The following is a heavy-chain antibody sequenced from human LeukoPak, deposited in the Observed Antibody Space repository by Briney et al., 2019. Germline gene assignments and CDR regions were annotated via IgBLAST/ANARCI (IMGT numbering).Heavy chain of an antibody. Sequence: ASVKVSCKASGYTFTSYGISWVRQAPGQGLEWMGWISAYNGNTNYAQKLQGRVTITADKPTSTAYMELSSLRSEDTAVYYCARVRGTAMASYYYYYGMDVWGQGTTDTVSS. J-gene: IGHJ6*02. D-gene: IGHD5-18*01. V-gene: IGHV1-18*01. CDR2: ISAYNGNT. CDR3: ARVRGTAMASYYYYYGMDV. CDR1: GYTFTSYG.